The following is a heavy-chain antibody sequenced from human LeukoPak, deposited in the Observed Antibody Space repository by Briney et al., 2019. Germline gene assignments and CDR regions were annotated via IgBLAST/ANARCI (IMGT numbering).Heavy chain of an antibody. CDR3: AKTPLGYCSNGICYTGLLGWFDP. CDR2: ISSGGDVT. Sequence: VGTLRLSCAASEFTFCSHAMSWVRQAPREGLEWVSTISSGGDVTYYPDPGKGRFTNSKAKSKNTVYMQMDSLKAGDTAVYYCAKTPLGYCSNGICYTGLLGWFDPWGQGTLVTVSS. J-gene: IGHJ5*02. D-gene: IGHD2-8*01. V-gene: IGHV3-23*01. CDR1: EFTFCSHA.